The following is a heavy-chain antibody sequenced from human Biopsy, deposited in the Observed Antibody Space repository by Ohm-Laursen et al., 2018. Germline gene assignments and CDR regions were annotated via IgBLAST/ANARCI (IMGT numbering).Heavy chain of an antibody. V-gene: IGHV4-39*01. CDR1: GGSISSETNY. CDR2: IFYGGIT. J-gene: IGHJ5*02. CDR3: ARHPTGFWFDP. Sequence: SETLSLTCFVSGGSISSETNYWGWIRQPPGRGLEWIGSIFYGGITYYNPSLKSRVTISVDTSKNQFSLNLSSVTGADTAVYYCARHPTGFWFDPWGQGTLVIVSS.